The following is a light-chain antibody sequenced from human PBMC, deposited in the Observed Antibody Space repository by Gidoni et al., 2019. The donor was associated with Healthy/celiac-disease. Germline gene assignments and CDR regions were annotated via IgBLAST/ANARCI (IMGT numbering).Light chain of an antibody. Sequence: EIVLTQSPGTLSLSPGERATLSCRASQSVSSIYLAWYQQKPGQSPRLRIYGASSRATGIQDRFSGSGSGTDFTLTISRLEPEDFAVYYCQQYGSSPWAFGQGTKVEIK. CDR2: GAS. CDR3: QQYGSSPWA. J-gene: IGKJ1*01. CDR1: QSVSSIY. V-gene: IGKV3-20*01.